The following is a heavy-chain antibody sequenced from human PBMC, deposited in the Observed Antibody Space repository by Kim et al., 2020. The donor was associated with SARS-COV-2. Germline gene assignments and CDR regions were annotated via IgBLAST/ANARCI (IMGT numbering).Heavy chain of an antibody. J-gene: IGHJ1*01. Sequence: GGSLRLSCAASGFTFSSYSMNWVRQTPGKGLEWVSSISSSSNYIYYADSMKGRFTISRDNAKNSLYLQMNSLRAEDTGVYYCARKRTPADFTFQHWGQGTLVTVSS. CDR1: GFTFSSYS. V-gene: IGHV3-21*01. D-gene: IGHD1-1*01. CDR3: ARKRTPADFTFQH. CDR2: ISSSSNYI.